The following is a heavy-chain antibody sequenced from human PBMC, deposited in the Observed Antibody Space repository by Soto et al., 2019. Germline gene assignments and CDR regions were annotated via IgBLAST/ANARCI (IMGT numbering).Heavy chain of an antibody. Sequence: SETLSLTCTVSGGSITSCGYYWSWIRQHPGKGLEWIGYIYYSGFTYYNPSLRSRVTISVDTSKKQFSLNLTFVTAADTAVYYCAREWWSGSLIGGSLGGEGTLVTVSA. CDR3: AREWWSGSLIGGSL. J-gene: IGHJ4*02. V-gene: IGHV4-31*03. D-gene: IGHD3-3*01. CDR1: GGSITSCGYY. CDR2: IYYSGFT.